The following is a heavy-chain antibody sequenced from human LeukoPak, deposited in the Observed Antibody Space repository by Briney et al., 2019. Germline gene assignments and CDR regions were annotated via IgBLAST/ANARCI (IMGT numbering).Heavy chain of an antibody. V-gene: IGHV3-33*06. D-gene: IGHD4-17*01. J-gene: IGHJ4*02. CDR1: GFTFSSYG. CDR3: AKAMSTVMGGTDY. Sequence: GGSLRLSCAASGFTFSSYGMHWVRQAPGKGLEWVAVIWYDGSNKYYADSVKGRFTISRDNSKNTLYLQMNSLRADDTALYYCAKAMSTVMGGTDYWGQGTLVTVSS. CDR2: IWYDGSNK.